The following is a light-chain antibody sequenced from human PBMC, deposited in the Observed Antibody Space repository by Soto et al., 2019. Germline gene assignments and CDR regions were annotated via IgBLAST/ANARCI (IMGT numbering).Light chain of an antibody. J-gene: IGKJ2*01. CDR3: QQSYSTPPLYT. CDR2: AAS. Sequence: DIPMTQSPSSLSASVGDRVTITCRASQSISSYLNWYQQKPGKAPKLLIYAASSLQSGVPSRFSGSGSGTEFTLTISSLQPEDFATYYCQQSYSTPPLYTFGQGTKLEIK. CDR1: QSISSY. V-gene: IGKV1-39*01.